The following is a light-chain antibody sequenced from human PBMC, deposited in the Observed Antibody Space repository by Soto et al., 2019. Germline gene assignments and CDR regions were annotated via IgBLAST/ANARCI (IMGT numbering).Light chain of an antibody. CDR2: EVN. V-gene: IGLV2-8*01. CDR1: NSDVGGYNY. Sequence: QSALTQPPSASGSPGQSVAISCTGTNSDVGGYNYVSWYQQHPGKAPKLMIYEVNKRPSGVPDRFSGSKSGNTASLTVSGLQADDEADYYCTSYAGSNTFVVYGGGTKVTVL. CDR3: TSYAGSNTFVV. J-gene: IGLJ2*01.